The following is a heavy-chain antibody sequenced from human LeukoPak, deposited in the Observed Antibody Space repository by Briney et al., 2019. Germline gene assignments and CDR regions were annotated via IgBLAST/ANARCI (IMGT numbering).Heavy chain of an antibody. CDR3: ARDGPNTSPVGDY. V-gene: IGHV1-69*01. J-gene: IGHJ4*02. D-gene: IGHD4-23*01. CDR1: GGTFSSYA. Sequence: SVTVSCTASGGTFSSYAISWVRQAPGQGLEWMGGIIPIFGTANYAQKFQGRVTITADESTSTAYMELSSLRSEDTAVYYCARDGPNTSPVGDYWGQGTLVTVSS. CDR2: IIPIFGTA.